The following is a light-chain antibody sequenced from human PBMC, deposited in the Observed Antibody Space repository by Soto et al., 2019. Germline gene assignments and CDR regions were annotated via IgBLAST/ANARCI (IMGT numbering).Light chain of an antibody. CDR3: QQYRSWPRT. Sequence: EIVMTQSPATLSVSPGERATVSCRASQSVSSDLAWYQQKPGQTPSLLIYAASTRATGIPARFSGSGSGTEFNLTISSLQSEDFAVYYCQQYRSWPRTFGQGTKVEI. CDR1: QSVSSD. V-gene: IGKV3-15*01. J-gene: IGKJ1*01. CDR2: AAS.